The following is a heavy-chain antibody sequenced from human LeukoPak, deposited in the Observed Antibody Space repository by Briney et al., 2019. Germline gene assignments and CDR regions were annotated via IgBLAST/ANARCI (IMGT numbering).Heavy chain of an antibody. J-gene: IGHJ6*04. V-gene: IGHV3-7*01. CDR2: IKQDGSEK. CDR3: ARDFWSGYLPPVDV. CDR1: GFTFRNYW. Sequence: GGSLRLSCAASGFTFRNYWMSWVRQAPGKGLEWVANIKQDGSEKYYVDSVEGRFTISRDNAQNSVFLQMNTLRAEDTAVYYCARDFWSGYLPPVDVWGKGTTVIVSS. D-gene: IGHD3-3*01.